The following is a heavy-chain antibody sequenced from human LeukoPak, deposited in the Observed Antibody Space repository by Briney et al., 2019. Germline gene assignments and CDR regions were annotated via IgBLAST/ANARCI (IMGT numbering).Heavy chain of an antibody. J-gene: IGHJ5*02. Sequence: ASVKVSCKASGYTFSTYDINWVRQVTGQGLEWMGWVNPNSGNTGYAQNIQGRVTMTRSTSINTAYMELSSLRSEDTAVYYCARGPSRDYGSGSSWFDPWGQGTLVTVSS. D-gene: IGHD3-10*01. V-gene: IGHV1-8*01. CDR1: GYTFSTYD. CDR2: VNPNSGNT. CDR3: ARGPSRDYGSGSSWFDP.